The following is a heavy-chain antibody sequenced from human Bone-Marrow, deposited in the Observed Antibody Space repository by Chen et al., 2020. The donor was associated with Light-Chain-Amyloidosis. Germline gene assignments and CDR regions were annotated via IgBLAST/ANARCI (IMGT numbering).Heavy chain of an antibody. J-gene: IGHJ3*01. CDR1: GFTFSGYV. Sequence: EVHLVDSGGGSVQPGGSLRLSCVASGFTFSGYVMSWVRQAPGKGLEWVSSISGSGGDTYYADSVKGRFIISRDNSKSTLYLQMSSLRADDTAVYHCAKDDFCGRPGCFVDAFEPWGQGTMVTVSS. D-gene: IGHD2-15*01. V-gene: IGHV3-23*04. CDR2: ISGSGGDT. CDR3: AKDDFCGRPGCFVDAFEP.